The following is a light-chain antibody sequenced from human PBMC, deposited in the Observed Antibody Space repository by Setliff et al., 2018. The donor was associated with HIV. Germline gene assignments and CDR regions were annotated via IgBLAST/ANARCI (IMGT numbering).Light chain of an antibody. V-gene: IGKV1-5*03. CDR3: QQYNSYST. CDR1: QSVCDY. CDR2: QAS. Sequence: IQMTQSPSTLSASVGDRVTITCRASQSVCDYLAWYQQNPGKVPKLLIYQASTLENGVPSRFSGSGSGTEFTLSISSLQPEDFATYYCQQYNSYSTFAQGTKVDIK. J-gene: IGKJ2*01.